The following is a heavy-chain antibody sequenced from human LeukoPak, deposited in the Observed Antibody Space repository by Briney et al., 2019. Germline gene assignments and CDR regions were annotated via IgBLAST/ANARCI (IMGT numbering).Heavy chain of an antibody. J-gene: IGHJ4*02. Sequence: SETLSLTCTVSGGSITSDYWSWIRQPPGKGLEWIGYIYYSGSTSYNPSLVSRVTISVDTSKNQFSLKLSSVTAADTAVYYCARRVTSSGWYRDDYWGQGTPVTVSS. CDR3: ARRVTSSGWYRDDY. D-gene: IGHD6-19*01. CDR1: GGSITSDY. V-gene: IGHV4-59*08. CDR2: IYYSGST.